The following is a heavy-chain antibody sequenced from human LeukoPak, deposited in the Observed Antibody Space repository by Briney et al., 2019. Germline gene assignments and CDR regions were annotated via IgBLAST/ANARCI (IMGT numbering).Heavy chain of an antibody. CDR1: GYSIRSGFY. CDR3: ARIGTAMIDY. V-gene: IGHV4-38-2*02. Sequence: PSETLSLTCTVSGYSIRSGFYWGWIRQAPGKGLEWIGSIFQGGTTFYNPSLKSRVIISADTSNSEFSLKLSSVTAADTAVYYCARIGTAMIDYWGQGTLVTVSS. CDR2: IFQGGTT. J-gene: IGHJ4*02. D-gene: IGHD5-18*01.